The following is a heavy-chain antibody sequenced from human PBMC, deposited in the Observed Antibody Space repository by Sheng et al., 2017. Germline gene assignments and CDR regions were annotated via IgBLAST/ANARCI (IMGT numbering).Heavy chain of an antibody. Sequence: QVQLVESGGGVVQPGRSLRLSCAASGFTFSSYAMHWVRQAPGKGLEWVAVISYDGSNKYYADSVKGRFTISRDNSKNTLYLQMNSLRAEDTAVYYCASPMPFRYSYDNYYYYYGMDVWGQGTTVTVSS. J-gene: IGHJ6*02. D-gene: IGHD5-18*01. V-gene: IGHV3-30*04. CDR2: ISYDGSNK. CDR3: ASPMPFRYSYDNYYYYYGMDV. CDR1: GFTFSSYA.